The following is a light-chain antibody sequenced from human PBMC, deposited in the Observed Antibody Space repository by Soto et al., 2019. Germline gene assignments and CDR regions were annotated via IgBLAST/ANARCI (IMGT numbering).Light chain of an antibody. CDR1: SSNIGTYT. CDR3: ASWDDNLNCGG. Sequence: QSVLTQPPSASGTPGQRVTISCSGTSSNIGTYTVNWYQQLPGTAPKLLIYTDYQRPSGVPDRFSGSKSGTSASLAINGLHSEDEAEYYCASWDDNLNCGGFGGGTKVTVL. V-gene: IGLV1-44*01. CDR2: TDY. J-gene: IGLJ3*02.